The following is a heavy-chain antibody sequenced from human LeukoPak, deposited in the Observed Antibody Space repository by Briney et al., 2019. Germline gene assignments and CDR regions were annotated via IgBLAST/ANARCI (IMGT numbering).Heavy chain of an antibody. CDR2: ISGSGGNT. D-gene: IGHD3-22*01. Sequence: GGSLRLSCAVSGITLSNYGMSWVRQAPGKGLEWVSGISGSGGNTYYADSVKGRFTISRDNSKNTRYLQMNSLRAEDTAVYFCAKRGVVIRVILGGFHKEAYYFDSWGQGALVTVSS. CDR1: GITLSNYG. V-gene: IGHV3-23*01. J-gene: IGHJ4*02. CDR3: AKRGVVIRVILGGFHKEAYYFDS.